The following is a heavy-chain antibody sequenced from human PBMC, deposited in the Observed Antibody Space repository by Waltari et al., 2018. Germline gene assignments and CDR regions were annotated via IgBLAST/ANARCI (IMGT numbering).Heavy chain of an antibody. V-gene: IGHV4-59*01. CDR1: GGSISSYY. CDR2: IYYSGST. D-gene: IGHD1-26*01. Sequence: QVQLQESGPGLVKPSETLSLTCTVSGGSISSYYWSWIRQPPGKGLEWIGYIYYSGSTNYNPSLKSRVTISVDTSKNQFSLKLSSVTAADTAVYYCAREGANSGAFDIWGQGTMVTVSS. J-gene: IGHJ3*02. CDR3: AREGANSGAFDI.